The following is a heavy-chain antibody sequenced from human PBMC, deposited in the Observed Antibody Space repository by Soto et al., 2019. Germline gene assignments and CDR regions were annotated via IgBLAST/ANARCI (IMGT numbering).Heavy chain of an antibody. J-gene: IGHJ4*02. Sequence: GGSLRLSCAASGFNFSTYWMHWVRQAPGKGLVWVSRINTDGSSTTYADSAKGRFTISRDNAKNTLYLQMNSLRAEDTAVYYCARGLVAPYYFDYWGQGTLVTVSS. CDR2: INTDGSST. CDR1: GFNFSTYW. V-gene: IGHV3-74*03. D-gene: IGHD5-12*01. CDR3: ARGLVAPYYFDY.